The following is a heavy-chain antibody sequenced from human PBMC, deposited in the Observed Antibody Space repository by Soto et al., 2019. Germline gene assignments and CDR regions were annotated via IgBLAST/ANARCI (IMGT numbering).Heavy chain of an antibody. D-gene: IGHD6-13*01. V-gene: IGHV1-69*01. CDR3: AMLTGHIAGAST. J-gene: IGHJ4*02. Sequence: QVQVVQSGAEVKKPGSSVKVSCKASGGNFSSYAISWVRQAPGQGLECMGGIIPILGTVNYAKKFQGRVTLSADESTRTAYMTLTSMRYEDTAIYYCAMLTGHIAGASTWGLGTLVPVSS. CDR1: GGNFSSYA. CDR2: IIPILGTV.